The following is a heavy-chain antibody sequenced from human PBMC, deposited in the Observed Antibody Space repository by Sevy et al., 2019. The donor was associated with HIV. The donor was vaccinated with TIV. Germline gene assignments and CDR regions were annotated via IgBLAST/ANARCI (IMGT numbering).Heavy chain of an antibody. J-gene: IGHJ5*02. D-gene: IGHD2-8*02. CDR3: VRNGVVYDFGFDP. CDR2: ISSNTGTM. Sequence: GGSLRLSCAASGFTFSNYDMNWVRQAPGKGLEWISNISSNTGTMYYADPVKGRFTTSRDNAKNLLYLQMSSLRVEDTAVYYCVRNGVVYDFGFDPWGQGTLVTVSS. CDR1: GFTFSNYD. V-gene: IGHV3-48*03.